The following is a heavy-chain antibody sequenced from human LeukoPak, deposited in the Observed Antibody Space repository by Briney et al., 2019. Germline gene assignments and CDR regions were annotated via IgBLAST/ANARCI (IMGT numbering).Heavy chain of an antibody. CDR3: AREDDGDYDGRWYYYGMDV. V-gene: IGHV1-2*02. D-gene: IGHD4-17*01. J-gene: IGHJ6*02. Sequence: ASVKVSCKASGYTFTGYYMHWVRQAPGQGLEWMGWINPNSGGTNYAQKFQGRVTMTRDTSISTAYMELSRLRSDDTAVYYCAREDDGDYDGRWYYYGMDVWGQGTTVTVSS. CDR1: GYTFTGYY. CDR2: INPNSGGT.